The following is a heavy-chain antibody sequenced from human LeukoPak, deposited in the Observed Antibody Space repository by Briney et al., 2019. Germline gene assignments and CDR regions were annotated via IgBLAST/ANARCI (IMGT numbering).Heavy chain of an antibody. D-gene: IGHD2-2*02. V-gene: IGHV4-4*02. J-gene: IGHJ5*02. CDR3: ARGRKTLLIRDTENWFDP. CDR2: IYHSGST. CDR1: GGSISSSNW. Sequence: SETLSLTCAVSGGSISSSNWWSWVRQPPGKGLEWIGEIYHSGSTNYNPSLKSRVTISVDTSKNQFSLKLSSVTAADTAVYYCARGRKTLLIRDTENWFDPWGQGTLVTVSS.